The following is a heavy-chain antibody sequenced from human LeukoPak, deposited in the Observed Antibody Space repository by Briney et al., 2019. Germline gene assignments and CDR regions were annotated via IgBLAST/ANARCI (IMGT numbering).Heavy chain of an antibody. J-gene: IGHJ4*02. CDR3: ARDLSSSTSCYSY. CDR2: ISPSGNYI. D-gene: IGHD2-2*01. V-gene: IGHV3-21*01. CDR1: GFTFSSHS. Sequence: PVGSLRLSCAASGFTFSSHSMNWVRQAPGKGLEWVSSISPSGNYIYYADSVEGRFTISRDNAKNSLYLQMNSLRAEDTAVYYCARDLSSSTSCYSYWGQGTLATVSS.